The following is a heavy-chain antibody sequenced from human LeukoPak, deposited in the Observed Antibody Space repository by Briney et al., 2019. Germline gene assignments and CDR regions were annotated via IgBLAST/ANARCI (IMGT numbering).Heavy chain of an antibody. CDR3: VRDSVAAAGAGYYYYGVDV. CDR2: IYYSGST. CDR1: GGSISSGGYS. J-gene: IGHJ6*02. D-gene: IGHD6-13*01. Sequence: SQTLSLTCAVSGGSISSGGYSWSWIRQPPGKGLEWIGYIYYSGSTYYNPSLKSRITISVDTFKNQFSLKLSSVTAADTAVYYCVRDSVAAAGAGYYYYGVDVWGQGTTVTVSS. V-gene: IGHV4-30-2*05.